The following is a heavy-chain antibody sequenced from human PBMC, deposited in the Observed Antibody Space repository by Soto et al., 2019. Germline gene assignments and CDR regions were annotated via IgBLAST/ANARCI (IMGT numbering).Heavy chain of an antibody. D-gene: IGHD4-17*01. Sequence: SETLSLTCTVSGGSINNNVFFWNWILQHPGKGLEWIGYISYSGSTYYNPSLKSRVTMSLDTSRNQFSLKLSSVTAEGTAVYFCARHLSGDYPNSNWFDPWGQGTLVTVSS. CDR1: GGSINNNVFF. V-gene: IGHV4-31*03. CDR2: ISYSGST. CDR3: ARHLSGDYPNSNWFDP. J-gene: IGHJ5*02.